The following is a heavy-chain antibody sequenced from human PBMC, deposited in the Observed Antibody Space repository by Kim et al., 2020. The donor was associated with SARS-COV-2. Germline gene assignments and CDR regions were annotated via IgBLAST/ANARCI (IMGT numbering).Heavy chain of an antibody. CDR2: IYYSGST. J-gene: IGHJ5*02. D-gene: IGHD2-15*01. V-gene: IGHV4-39*01. Sequence: SETLSLTCTVSGDSISSTSYYWGWIRQPPGKGLEWIGSIYYSGSTYYNPSLKSRVTISVDTSKNQFSLKLSSVNAADTAVYYCARSRGCSGGSCYRFDPWGQGTLVTVSS. CDR1: GDSISSTSYY. CDR3: ARSRGCSGGSCYRFDP.